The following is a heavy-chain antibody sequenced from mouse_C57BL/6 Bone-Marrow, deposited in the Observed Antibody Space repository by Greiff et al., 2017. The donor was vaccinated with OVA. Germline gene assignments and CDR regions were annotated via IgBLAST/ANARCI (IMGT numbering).Heavy chain of an antibody. Sequence: QVQLQQPGAELVRPGSSVKLSCKASGYTFTSYWMHWVKQRPIQGLEWIGNIDPSDSETHYNQKFKDKATLTVDKSSSTAYMQLSSLTSEDAAVYYCARGWDPLDYWGQGTTLTVSS. CDR3: ARGWDPLDY. J-gene: IGHJ2*01. CDR2: IDPSDSET. D-gene: IGHD4-1*01. V-gene: IGHV1-52*01. CDR1: GYTFTSYW.